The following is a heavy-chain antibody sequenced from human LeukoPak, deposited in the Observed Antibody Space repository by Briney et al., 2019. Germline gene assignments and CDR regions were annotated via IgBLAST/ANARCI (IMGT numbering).Heavy chain of an antibody. CDR2: IYYSGST. Sequence: PSETLSLTCAVSGGSISSSSYYWGWIRQPPGKGLEWIGSIYYSGSTYYNPSLKSRVTISVDTSKNQFSLKLSSVTAADTAVYYCARHPIGFLEWFSAFDIWGQGTMVTVSS. D-gene: IGHD3-3*01. CDR3: ARHPIGFLEWFSAFDI. V-gene: IGHV4-39*01. CDR1: GGSISSSSYY. J-gene: IGHJ3*02.